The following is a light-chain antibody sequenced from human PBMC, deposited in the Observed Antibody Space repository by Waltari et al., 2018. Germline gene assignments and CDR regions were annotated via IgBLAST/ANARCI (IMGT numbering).Light chain of an antibody. CDR2: EVT. J-gene: IGLJ3*02. CDR1: NSDIGSQIH. Sequence: QSALTQPASVSGSPGQSITISCTGTNSDIGSQIHVCWYQQHPGKAPKLMIFEVTNRPSGVSNRFSGSKSGNTASLTISGLQAEDEADYYCSSYTTSRTWVFGGGTKLTVL. CDR3: SSYTTSRTWV. V-gene: IGLV2-14*03.